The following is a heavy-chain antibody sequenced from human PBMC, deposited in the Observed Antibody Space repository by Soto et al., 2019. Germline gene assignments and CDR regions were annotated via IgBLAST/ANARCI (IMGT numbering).Heavy chain of an antibody. V-gene: IGHV3-23*01. Sequence: GGSLRLSCAASGFTFSGNAMSWVRQAPGKGLEWVSAISASGGSTYNADSVKGRFTISRDNSKNTLYLQMNSLRVEDTATYYCAKLLYGYSYYGLDAWGQGTTVTVSS. D-gene: IGHD3-10*01. CDR3: AKLLYGYSYYGLDA. CDR2: ISASGGST. J-gene: IGHJ6*02. CDR1: GFTFSGNA.